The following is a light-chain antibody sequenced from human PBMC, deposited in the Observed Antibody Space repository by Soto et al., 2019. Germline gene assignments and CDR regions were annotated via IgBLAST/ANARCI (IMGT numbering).Light chain of an antibody. CDR1: QTISEY. CDR2: AAS. CDR3: QQSHSTPIT. V-gene: IGKV1-39*01. Sequence: DIQMTQSPSCLSASIGDRVTITCRASQTISEYLNWYQPKPGKAPKLLIYAASSLQSGVPSRFSGSGYGANFTLTISSLQPEDFATYYCQQSHSTPITFGQGTRLEIK. J-gene: IGKJ5*01.